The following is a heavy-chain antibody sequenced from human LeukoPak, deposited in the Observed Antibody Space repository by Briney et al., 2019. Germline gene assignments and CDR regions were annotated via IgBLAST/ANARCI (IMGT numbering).Heavy chain of an antibody. CDR2: ISGSGGST. CDR3: AKEPTVTTGNAFDI. CDR1: GFAFSSYA. D-gene: IGHD4-11*01. V-gene: IGHV3-23*01. Sequence: PGASLRLSCAASGFAFSSYAMSWVRQAPGKGLEWVSAISGSGGSTYYADSVKGRFTISRDNSKNTLYLQMSSLRAEDTAVYYCAKEPTVTTGNAFDIWGQGTMVTVSS. J-gene: IGHJ3*02.